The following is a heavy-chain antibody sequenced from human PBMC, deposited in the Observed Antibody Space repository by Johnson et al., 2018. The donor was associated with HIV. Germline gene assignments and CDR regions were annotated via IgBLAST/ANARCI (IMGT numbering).Heavy chain of an antibody. CDR3: AKDSSVLLCFDI. CDR1: GFTFSSYA. CDR2: ISYDGSNK. V-gene: IGHV3-30-3*01. Sequence: QEQLVESGGGLIQPGGSLRLSCAASGFTFSSYAMHWVRQAPGKGLEWVAVISYDGSNKYYADSVKGRFTISRDNSKNKLYMQMNSLRVEDTALYYCAKDSSVLLCFDIWGQGTMVTVSS. D-gene: IGHD3-10*01. J-gene: IGHJ3*02.